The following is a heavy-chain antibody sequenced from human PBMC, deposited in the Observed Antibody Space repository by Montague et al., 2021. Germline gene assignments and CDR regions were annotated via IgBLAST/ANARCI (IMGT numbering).Heavy chain of an antibody. Sequence: SLRLSCAASGFSFSSYWMHWVRQAPGKGLLWVSRITLDGSSTPFADSVKGRFTTSRDNAKATLYLQMNSLRVEDTAVYYCARNVASAAPGAFDIWGQGTMVTVSS. V-gene: IGHV3-74*01. J-gene: IGHJ3*02. CDR1: GFSFSSYW. D-gene: IGHD6-13*01. CDR3: ARNVASAAPGAFDI. CDR2: ITLDGSST.